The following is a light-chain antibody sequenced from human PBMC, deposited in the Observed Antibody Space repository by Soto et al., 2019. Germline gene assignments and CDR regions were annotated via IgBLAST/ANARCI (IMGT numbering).Light chain of an antibody. Sequence: EIVLTQSPGTLSWSPWERATLSCRASQSFSSSYLASYQQKPGQAPRPIIYGASTRATGIPARCSGSGSGTTFTPTIISLQYEDSAVYYCQQYNNWPPVTFGQGTKVDIK. CDR3: QQYNNWPPVT. CDR2: GAS. J-gene: IGKJ1*01. CDR1: QSFSSSY. V-gene: IGKV3-15*01.